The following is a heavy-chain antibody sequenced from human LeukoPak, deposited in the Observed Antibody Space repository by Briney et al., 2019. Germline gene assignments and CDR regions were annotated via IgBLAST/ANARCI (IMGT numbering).Heavy chain of an antibody. V-gene: IGHV4-39*07. CDR1: VGSISSSSYY. Sequence: SETLSLTCTVSVGSISSSSYYWGWIRQPPGKGLEWIGSIYYSGSTYYNPSLKSRVTISVDTSKNQFSLKLSSVTAADTAVYYCAREEIAARPSFDYWGQGTLVTVSS. CDR2: IYYSGST. CDR3: AREEIAARPSFDY. D-gene: IGHD6-6*01. J-gene: IGHJ4*02.